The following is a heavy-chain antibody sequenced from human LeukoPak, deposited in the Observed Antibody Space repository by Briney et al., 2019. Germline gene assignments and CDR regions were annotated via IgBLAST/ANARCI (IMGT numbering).Heavy chain of an antibody. CDR3: ARVKSMEDV. J-gene: IGHJ6*04. V-gene: IGHV4-59*01. CDR1: GGSISSYY. CDR2: IYYSGST. Sequence: SETLSLTCTVSGGSISSYYWSWIRQPPGKGLEWIGYIYYSGSTNYNPSRKSRVTISVDTSKNQFSLELSSVTAADTAVYYCARVKSMEDVWGKGTTVTVSS.